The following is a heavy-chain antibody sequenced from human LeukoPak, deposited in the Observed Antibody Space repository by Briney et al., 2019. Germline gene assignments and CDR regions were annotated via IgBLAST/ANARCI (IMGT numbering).Heavy chain of an antibody. CDR2: IIPIFGTA. CDR3: ARHGKTYYYDSSGYPPRYYFDY. Sequence: ASVTVSFKASGGTFNIYAISWVRQAPGQGLEWMGGIIPIFGTANSAQKFQGGVTITADKSTSTAYMELSSLRSEDTAVYYCARHGKTYYYDSSGYPPRYYFDYWGQGTLVTVSS. D-gene: IGHD3-22*01. J-gene: IGHJ4*02. CDR1: GGTFNIYA. V-gene: IGHV1-69*06.